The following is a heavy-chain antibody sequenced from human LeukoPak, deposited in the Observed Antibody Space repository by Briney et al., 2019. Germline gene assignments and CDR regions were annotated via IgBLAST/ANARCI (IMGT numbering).Heavy chain of an antibody. D-gene: IGHD7-27*01. CDR3: ARASELGRGYFDY. CDR2: IYTSGST. V-gene: IGHV4-61*05. J-gene: IGHJ4*02. CDR1: GGSISSSNNY. Sequence: SETLSLTCSVSGGSISSSNNYWDWIRQSPGKGLEWIGRIYTSGSTNYNPSLKSRVTISVDRSKNQFSLKLSSVTAADTAVYYCARASELGRGYFDYWGQGTLVTVSS.